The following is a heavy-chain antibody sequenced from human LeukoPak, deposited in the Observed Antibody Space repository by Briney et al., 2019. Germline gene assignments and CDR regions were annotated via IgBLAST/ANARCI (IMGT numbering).Heavy chain of an antibody. J-gene: IGHJ4*02. CDR2: IKQDGSEK. Sequence: GGSLRLSCAASGFTFSTYWMTWVRQAPGKGLEWVANIKQDGSEKYYVDSVRGRFTISRDNAKNSLYLQMNSLRAKDTAVYYCARVDRILTGYYQQYFFDYWGQGTLVTVSS. CDR1: GFTFSTYW. D-gene: IGHD3-9*01. V-gene: IGHV3-7*01. CDR3: ARVDRILTGYYQQYFFDY.